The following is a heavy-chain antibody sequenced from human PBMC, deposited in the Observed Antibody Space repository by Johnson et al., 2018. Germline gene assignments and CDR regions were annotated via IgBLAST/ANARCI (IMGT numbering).Heavy chain of an antibody. CDR3: TTGGDMDV. CDR2: IKSRTEGGTT. J-gene: IGHJ6*03. V-gene: IGHV3-15*07. CDR1: GFTSTYAW. Sequence: LVESGGGLVKPGGSLGLSCAXSGFTSTYAWMNWVRPAPGKGLEWVGRIKSRTEGGTTDFAAPVKGRFTISRDDSKNTVYLQMNSPKTEDTAVYYCTTGGDMDVWGRGTTVTVSS.